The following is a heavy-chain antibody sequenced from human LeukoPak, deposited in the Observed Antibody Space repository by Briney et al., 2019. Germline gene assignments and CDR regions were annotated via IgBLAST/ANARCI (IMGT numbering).Heavy chain of an antibody. J-gene: IGHJ4*02. Sequence: ASVKVSCKASGYTFTSYDINWVRQATGQGLEWMGWMNPNSGNTGYEQKFQGRVTMTRDTSTSTAYMELSSLRSEDTAVYYCARGLAVAGTGYWGQGTLVTVSS. CDR3: ARGLAVAGTGY. D-gene: IGHD6-19*01. CDR2: MNPNSGNT. CDR1: GYTFTSYD. V-gene: IGHV1-8*01.